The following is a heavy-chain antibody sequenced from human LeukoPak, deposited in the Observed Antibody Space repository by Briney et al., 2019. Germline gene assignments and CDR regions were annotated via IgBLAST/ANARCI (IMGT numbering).Heavy chain of an antibody. J-gene: IGHJ4*02. V-gene: IGHV4-39*01. CDR1: GGSFSSYY. CDR3: ASRVRYYDSSGLDY. D-gene: IGHD3-22*01. Sequence: SETLSLSCAVYGGSFSSYYWGWIRQPPGKGLEWIGSIYYSGSTYYNPSLKSRVTISVDTSKNQFSLKLSSVTAADTAVYYCASRVRYYDSSGLDYWGQGTLVTVSS. CDR2: IYYSGST.